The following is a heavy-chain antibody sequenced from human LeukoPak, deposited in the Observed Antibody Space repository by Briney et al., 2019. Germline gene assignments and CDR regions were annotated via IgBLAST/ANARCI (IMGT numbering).Heavy chain of an antibody. Sequence: GGSLRLSCAASGFTFSDYYMSWIRQAPGKGLEWVSYISSSGSTIYYADSVKGRFTISRDNAKNSLYLQMNSLRAEDTAVYYCARALNYYDSTPPGSWGQGTLVTVSS. CDR3: ARALNYYDSTPPGS. V-gene: IGHV3-11*01. J-gene: IGHJ5*02. CDR2: ISSSGSTI. CDR1: GFTFSDYY. D-gene: IGHD3-22*01.